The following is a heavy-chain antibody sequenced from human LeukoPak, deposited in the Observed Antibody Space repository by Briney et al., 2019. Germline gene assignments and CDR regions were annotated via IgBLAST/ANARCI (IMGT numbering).Heavy chain of an antibody. CDR2: IGTAGDT. J-gene: IGHJ6*02. Sequence: GGSLRLSCAASGFTFSNYDMHWVRQATGKGLEWVSAIGTAGDTYYPGSVKGRFTISRENAKNSLYLQMNSLRAGDTAVYYCARGPATVTAPYYYYGMDVWGQGTTVTVSS. CDR1: GFTFSNYD. V-gene: IGHV3-13*01. CDR3: ARGPATVTAPYYYYGMDV. D-gene: IGHD4-17*01.